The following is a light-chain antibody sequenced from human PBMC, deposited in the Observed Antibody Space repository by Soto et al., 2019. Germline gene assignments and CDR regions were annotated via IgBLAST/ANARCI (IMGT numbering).Light chain of an antibody. V-gene: IGKV1-33*01. Sequence: DIQMTQSPSSLSASVGDRVTITCQASQDISNYLNWYQQKPGKAPKLLIYDASNLETGVPSRFSGRRSGTDFTFTISSLQPEDIPTYYCQQYDNLPLTFGGGPKVEIK. CDR1: QDISNY. CDR3: QQYDNLPLT. J-gene: IGKJ4*01. CDR2: DAS.